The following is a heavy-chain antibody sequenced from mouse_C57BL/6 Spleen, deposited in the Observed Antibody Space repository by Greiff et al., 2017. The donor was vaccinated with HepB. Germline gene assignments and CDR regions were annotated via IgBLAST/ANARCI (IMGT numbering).Heavy chain of an antibody. CDR3: ARDSNWDEGDYFDY. CDR2: IYPGDGDT. CDR1: GYAFSSSW. Sequence: VQLQQSGPELVKPGASVKISCKASGYAFSSSWMNWVKQRPGKGLEWIGRIYPGDGDTNYKGKFKGKATLTADKSSSTAYMQLSSLTSEDSAVYFCARDSNWDEGDYFDYWGQGTTLTVSS. D-gene: IGHD4-1*01. J-gene: IGHJ2*01. V-gene: IGHV1-82*01.